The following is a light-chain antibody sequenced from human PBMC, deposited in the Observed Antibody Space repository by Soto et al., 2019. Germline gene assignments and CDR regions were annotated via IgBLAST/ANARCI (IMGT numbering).Light chain of an antibody. Sequence: IPMTQSPSSMSESXGARGTSPGRPGREMGKYLHRYRQKPGKPTKILXXGASTLQGGVQSRFSGGGSGTEFTLTISSLQPEDFATYYCKQSYNIPPITFGQGTRLEI. J-gene: IGKJ5*01. CDR3: KQSYNIPPIT. CDR2: GAS. CDR1: REMGKY. V-gene: IGKV1-39*01.